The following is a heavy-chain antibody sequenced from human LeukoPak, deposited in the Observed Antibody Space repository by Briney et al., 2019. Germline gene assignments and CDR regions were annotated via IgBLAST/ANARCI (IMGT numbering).Heavy chain of an antibody. CDR3: ARDFGDSLVVAAEFNWFDP. CDR1: GFTFSSYA. CDR2: ISYDGSNK. V-gene: IGHV3-30-3*01. Sequence: GGSLRLSCAASGFTFSSYAMHWVRQAPGEGLEWVAVISYDGSNKYYADSVKGRFTISRDNSKNTLYLQMNSLRAEDTAVYYCARDFGDSLVVAAEFNWFDPWGQGTLVTVSS. D-gene: IGHD2-15*01. J-gene: IGHJ5*02.